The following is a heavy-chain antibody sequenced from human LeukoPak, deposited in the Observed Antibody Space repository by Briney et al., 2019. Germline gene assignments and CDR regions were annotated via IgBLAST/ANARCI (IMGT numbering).Heavy chain of an antibody. Sequence: AASVKVSCKASGYTFAGYHIHWVRQAPGQGLEWMGWIYPNNGGTKYAQKFQDRVTMTRDTSITTAYMELSRLRSDDTAVYYCASVTWSDKFSDFDYGGEGTLVTVSS. CDR2: IYPNNGGT. J-gene: IGHJ4*02. CDR3: ASVTWSDKFSDFDY. CDR1: GYTFAGYH. V-gene: IGHV1-2*02. D-gene: IGHD3-3*01.